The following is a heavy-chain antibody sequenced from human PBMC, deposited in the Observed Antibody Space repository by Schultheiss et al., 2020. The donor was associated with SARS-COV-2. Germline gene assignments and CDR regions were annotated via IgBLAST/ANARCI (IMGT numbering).Heavy chain of an antibody. CDR2: INHSGST. Sequence: SQTLSLTCTVSGGSISSSSYYWGWIRQPPGKGLEWIGEINHSGSTNYNPSLKSRVTISVDTSKNQFSLKLSSVNAADTAVYYCARGHVYDFWSGYYKGGWFDPWGQGTLVTVSS. J-gene: IGHJ5*02. CDR1: GGSISSSSYY. V-gene: IGHV4-39*07. CDR3: ARGHVYDFWSGYYKGGWFDP. D-gene: IGHD3-3*01.